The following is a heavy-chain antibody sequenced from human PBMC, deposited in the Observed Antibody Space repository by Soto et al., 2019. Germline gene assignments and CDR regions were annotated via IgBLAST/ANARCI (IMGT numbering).Heavy chain of an antibody. V-gene: IGHV2-5*02. CDR2: IYWDDDK. CDR1: GFSLSTSGVG. D-gene: IGHD2-2*01. J-gene: IGHJ4*02. Sequence: QITLKESGPTLVKPTQTLTLTCTFSGFSLSTSGVGVGWIRQPPGKALEWLALIYWDDDKRYSPSLKSRLTITKDTSKNQVVRTMTNMDPVDTATYYCAHRLGYCSSTSCYFSSSFDYWGQGTLVTVSS. CDR3: AHRLGYCSSTSCYFSSSFDY.